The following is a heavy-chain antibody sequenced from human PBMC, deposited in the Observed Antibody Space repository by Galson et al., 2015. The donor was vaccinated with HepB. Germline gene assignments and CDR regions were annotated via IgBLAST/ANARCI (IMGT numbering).Heavy chain of an antibody. V-gene: IGHV3-66*02. CDR2: IYSGGST. J-gene: IGHJ4*02. Sequence: SLRLSCAASGFTVSSNYMSWVRQAPGKGLEWVSVIYSGGSTYYADSVKGRFTISRDNSKNTLYLQMNSLRAEDTAVYYCVWGAAAGMGWRVGFDYWGQGTLVTVSS. CDR3: VWGAAAGMGWRVGFDY. D-gene: IGHD6-13*01. CDR1: GFTVSSNY.